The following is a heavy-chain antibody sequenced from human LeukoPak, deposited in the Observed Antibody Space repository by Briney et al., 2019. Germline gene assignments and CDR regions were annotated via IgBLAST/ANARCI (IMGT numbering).Heavy chain of an antibody. CDR1: GFSVSSNY. J-gene: IGHJ4*02. D-gene: IGHD6-13*01. Sequence: GGSLRLSCAASGFSVSSNYMSWVRQAPGKGLEWVSVIYSGGSTYYADSVKGRFTISRDNAKNSLYLQMNSLRAEDTAVYYCARDQALRRSWYVDYWGQGTLVTVSS. CDR3: ARDQALRRSWYVDY. CDR2: IYSGGST. V-gene: IGHV3-53*01.